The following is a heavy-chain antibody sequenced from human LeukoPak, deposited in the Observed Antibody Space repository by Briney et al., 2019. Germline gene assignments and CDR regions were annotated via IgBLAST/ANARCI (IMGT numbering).Heavy chain of an antibody. D-gene: IGHD4-17*01. J-gene: IGHJ4*02. V-gene: IGHV3-15*01. CDR2: IKSRTDGGTI. CDR3: ADLGDYAVG. Sequence: GGSLGLSCAASGFTFRNAWMSWVRQAPGKGLEWVGRIKSRTDGGTIEYAAPVKGRFSISRDDSKNTLYLQINSLKTEDTAVYYCADLGDYAVGWGQGTLVTVSS. CDR1: GFTFRNAW.